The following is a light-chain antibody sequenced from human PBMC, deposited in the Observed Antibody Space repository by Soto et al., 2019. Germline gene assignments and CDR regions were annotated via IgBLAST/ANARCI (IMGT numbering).Light chain of an antibody. CDR1: SSDVGDYNY. CDR3: SSYTSSSSYV. J-gene: IGLJ1*01. Sequence: QSVLTQPASVSGSPGQSITISCTGTSSDVGDYNYVSWYQQHPGKAPKLMIYDVSNRPSGVSNRFSGSKSGNTASLTISGLQAEDEADYSCSSYTSSSSYVFGTGTKVTV. CDR2: DVS. V-gene: IGLV2-14*01.